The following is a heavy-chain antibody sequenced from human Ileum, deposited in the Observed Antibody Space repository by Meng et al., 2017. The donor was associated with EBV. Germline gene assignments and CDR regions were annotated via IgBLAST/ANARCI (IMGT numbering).Heavy chain of an antibody. J-gene: IGHJ4*02. CDR3: ARDLRVGGAFDY. V-gene: IGHV4-61*08. Sequence: VQLQPSGPGLVRPSEALFLNCTVSGASVTSSGYYWSWLRQSPGKGLEWLGYVNYNGDSTYNPSLKSRVTIFIDTSKKQFYLNLTSATAADTAIYYCARDLRVGGAFDYLGQGTLVTVSS. CDR2: VNYNGDS. CDR1: GASVTSSGYY. D-gene: IGHD1-26*01.